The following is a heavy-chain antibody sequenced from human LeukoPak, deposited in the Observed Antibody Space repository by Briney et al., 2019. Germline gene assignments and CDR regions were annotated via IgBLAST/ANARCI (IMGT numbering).Heavy chain of an antibody. CDR2: ISWNSGSI. CDR1: GFTFDDYA. CDR3: AKDISGSGSYYLDY. V-gene: IGHV3-9*01. J-gene: IGHJ4*02. Sequence: GRSLRLSCAASGFTFDDYAMHWVRQAPGKGLEGVSGISWNSGSIGYADSVKGRFTISRDNAKNSLCVQMNSLRAEDTALYYCAKDISGSGSYYLDYWGQGTLVTVSS. D-gene: IGHD3-10*01.